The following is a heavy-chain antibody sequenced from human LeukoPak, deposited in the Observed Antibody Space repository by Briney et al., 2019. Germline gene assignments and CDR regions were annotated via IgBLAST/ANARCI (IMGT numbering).Heavy chain of an antibody. D-gene: IGHD3-22*01. CDR2: IYSSGNT. CDR3: ARVFLPDSSGYYRGDAFDI. CDR1: GFTVSSNY. Sequence: GGSLRLSCAASGFTVSSNYMSRVRQAPGRGLEWVSVIYSSGNTYYADSVKGRFTISRDNSKNTLYLQMNSLRAEDTAVYYCARVFLPDSSGYYRGDAFDIWGQETMVTVSS. V-gene: IGHV3-53*01. J-gene: IGHJ3*02.